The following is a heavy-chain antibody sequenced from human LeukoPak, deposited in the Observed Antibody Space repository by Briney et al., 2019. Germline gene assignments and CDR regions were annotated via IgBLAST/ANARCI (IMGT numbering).Heavy chain of an antibody. D-gene: IGHD3-22*01. J-gene: IGHJ3*02. V-gene: IGHV1-18*01. CDR2: ISAYNGNT. Sequence: ASVKVSCKASGYTFTSCAISWVRQAPGQGLEWMGWISAYNGNTNYAQKLQGRVTMTTDTSTSTAYMELRSLRSDDTAVYYCARGGYYYDSSGNIHDAFDIWGQGTMVTVSS. CDR3: ARGGYYYDSSGNIHDAFDI. CDR1: GYTFTSCA.